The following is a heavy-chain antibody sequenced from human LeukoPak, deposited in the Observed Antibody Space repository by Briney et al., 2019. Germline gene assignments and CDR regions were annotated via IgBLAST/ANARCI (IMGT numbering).Heavy chain of an antibody. CDR3: ARHYYAGSGTYRPFDY. Sequence: PSETLSLTCTVSGGSISSTNYYWGWIRQPPGKGLEWIVSIYSGGTYYIPSLKSRIAMSVDTSKNQFSLTLRSVTATDTAVYYCARHYYAGSGTYRPFDYWGQGTLVTVAS. CDR1: GGSISSTNYY. D-gene: IGHD3-10*01. CDR2: IYSGGT. V-gene: IGHV4-39*01. J-gene: IGHJ4*02.